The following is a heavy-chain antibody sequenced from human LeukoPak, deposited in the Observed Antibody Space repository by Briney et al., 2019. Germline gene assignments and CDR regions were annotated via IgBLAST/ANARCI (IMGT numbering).Heavy chain of an antibody. V-gene: IGHV4-59*08. D-gene: IGHD6-6*01. Sequence: PSETLSLTCTVSAVSLSIYYWSWIRQPPGKGLEWIGYIYYSGSTNYNPSLKSRVTISVDTSKNQFSLKLSSVTAADTAVYYCARQTMNIAARPGWFDPWGQGTLVTVSS. CDR3: ARQTMNIAARPGWFDP. J-gene: IGHJ5*02. CDR1: AVSLSIYY. CDR2: IYYSGST.